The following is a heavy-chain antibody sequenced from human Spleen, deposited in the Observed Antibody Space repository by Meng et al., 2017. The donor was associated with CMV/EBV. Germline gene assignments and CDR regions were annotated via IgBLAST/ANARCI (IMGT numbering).Heavy chain of an antibody. CDR1: GFRFSDAY. CDR2: IKSKGGGGTT. CDR3: SHDSSGYYTFHY. J-gene: IGHJ4*02. D-gene: IGHD3-22*01. Sequence: GFRFSDAYMIWVRQAPGKGLEWVGRIKSKGGGGTTDYAAPVKGRFTISREDSKNTVYLQMSRLRAEDTAVYYCSHDSSGYYTFHYWGQGTLVTVSS. V-gene: IGHV3-15*07.